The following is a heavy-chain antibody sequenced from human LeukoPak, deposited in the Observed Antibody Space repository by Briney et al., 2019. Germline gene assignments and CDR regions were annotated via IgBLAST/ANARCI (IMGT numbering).Heavy chain of an antibody. CDR1: GFTFSGYT. Sequence: GGSLILSCAASGFTFSGYTMSWVRQAPGKGLEWVSAVSGSGDKTFYADSVKGRFTISRDNSKGTLYLQMNSLRAEDTALYYCARDFYDSSGYYFDYWGQGTLVTVSS. CDR2: VSGSGDKT. CDR3: ARDFYDSSGYYFDY. V-gene: IGHV3-23*01. J-gene: IGHJ4*02. D-gene: IGHD3-22*01.